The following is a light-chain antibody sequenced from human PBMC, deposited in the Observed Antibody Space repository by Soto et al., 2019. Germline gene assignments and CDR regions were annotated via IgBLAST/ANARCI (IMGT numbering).Light chain of an antibody. J-gene: IGKJ4*01. CDR1: QSVSSSF. CDR2: GAS. Sequence: EIVLTQSPGTLSLSPGERATLSCRASQSVSSSFLTWYQQKPGQAPSLLIYGASNRATGIPDRFSGSGSGTDFTLTISRLEPEDVAVYYCQQYGSSRLTFGRGTKVEIK. CDR3: QQYGSSRLT. V-gene: IGKV3-20*01.